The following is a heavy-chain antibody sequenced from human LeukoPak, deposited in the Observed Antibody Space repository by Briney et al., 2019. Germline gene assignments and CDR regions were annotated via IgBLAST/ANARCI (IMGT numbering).Heavy chain of an antibody. D-gene: IGHD3-9*01. V-gene: IGHV3-21*01. Sequence: PGGSLRLSCAASGFTFSSYSMNWVRQAPGKGLEWVSSISSSSSYIYYADSVKGRFTISTDNAKNSLYLQMNSLRAEDTAVYYCARDHFDSYYMDVWGKGTTVTVSS. CDR1: GFTFSSYS. CDR3: ARDHFDSYYMDV. J-gene: IGHJ6*03. CDR2: ISSSSSYI.